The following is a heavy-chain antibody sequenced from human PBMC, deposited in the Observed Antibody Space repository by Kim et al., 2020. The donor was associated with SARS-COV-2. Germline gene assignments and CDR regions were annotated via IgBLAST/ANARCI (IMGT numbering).Heavy chain of an antibody. V-gene: IGHV3-21*01. Sequence: YIYYAESVKGRFTSSRNNAKTSLYLQMNRRRAEDTAVYYCARSPGASLEYWGEGTLVSVSS. J-gene: IGHJ4*02. D-gene: IGHD1-26*01. CDR3: ARSPGASLEY. CDR2: YI.